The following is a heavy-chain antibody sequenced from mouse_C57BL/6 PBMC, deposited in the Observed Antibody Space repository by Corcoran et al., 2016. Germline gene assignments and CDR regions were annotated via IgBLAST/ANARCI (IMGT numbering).Heavy chain of an antibody. J-gene: IGHJ3*01. CDR3: ARGTWFAY. Sequence: QIQLVQSGPELKKPGETVKISCKASGYTFTTYGMSWVKQAPGKGLKWMGWINTYSGVPTYADDFKGRFAFSLETSASTAYLQINNLKNEDTATYFCARGTWFAYWGQGTLVTVSA. CDR1: GYTFTTYG. CDR2: INTYSGVP. V-gene: IGHV9-3*01.